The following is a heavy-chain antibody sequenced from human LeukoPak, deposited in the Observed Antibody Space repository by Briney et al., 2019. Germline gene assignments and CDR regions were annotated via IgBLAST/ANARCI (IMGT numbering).Heavy chain of an antibody. D-gene: IGHD3-22*01. J-gene: IGHJ4*02. CDR2: ITSSSSYI. V-gene: IGHV3-21*04. Sequence: PGGSLRLSCAASGFTFSTYNMNWVRQAPGKGLEWVSSITSSSSYIYYADSVKGRFTVSRDNAKNSLYLQMNSLRAEDTAVYYCAKDPSMYYDSIDWGQGTLVTVSS. CDR3: AKDPSMYYDSID. CDR1: GFTFSTYN.